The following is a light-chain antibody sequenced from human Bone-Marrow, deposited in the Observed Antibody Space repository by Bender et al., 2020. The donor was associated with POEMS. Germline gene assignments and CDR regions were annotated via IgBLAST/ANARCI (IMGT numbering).Light chain of an antibody. Sequence: QSALTQPASVSGSPGQSITISCTGTSSDVGGYNYVSWYQQHPGKAPKLMIYDVSNRPSGVSNRFSGSNSDNTATLTITGTQAVDEADYYCQAYDTSTGHVFGTGTKVAVL. J-gene: IGLJ1*01. CDR1: SSDVGGYNY. CDR3: QAYDTSTGHV. V-gene: IGLV2-14*01. CDR2: DVS.